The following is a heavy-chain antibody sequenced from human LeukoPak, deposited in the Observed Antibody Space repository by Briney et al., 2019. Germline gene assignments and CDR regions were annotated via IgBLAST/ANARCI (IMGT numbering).Heavy chain of an antibody. J-gene: IGHJ4*02. CDR1: GFTFSSYG. CDR2: IRYDGSNK. V-gene: IGHV3-30*02. Sequence: GGSLRLSCAASGFTFSSYGMHWVRQAPGKGLEWVAFIRYDGSNKYYADSVKGRFTISRDNSKNTLYLQMNSLRAEDTAVYYCAKGDWLLYGDSSDYWGQGTLVTVSS. CDR3: AKGDWLLYGDSSDY. D-gene: IGHD3-9*01.